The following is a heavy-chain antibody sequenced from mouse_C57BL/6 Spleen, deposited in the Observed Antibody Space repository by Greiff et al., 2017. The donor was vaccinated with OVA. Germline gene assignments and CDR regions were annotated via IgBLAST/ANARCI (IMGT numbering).Heavy chain of an antibody. Sequence: QVQLQQPGAELVKPGASVKMSCKASGYTFTSYWITWVKPRPGQGLEWIGDIYPGSGSTNYNEKFKSKATLTVDTSSSTAYMQLSSLTSEDSAVYYCASPYYYGSSYSYWGQGTLVTVSA. CDR1: GYTFTSYW. V-gene: IGHV1-55*01. CDR2: IYPGSGST. J-gene: IGHJ3*01. D-gene: IGHD1-1*01. CDR3: ASPYYYGSSYSY.